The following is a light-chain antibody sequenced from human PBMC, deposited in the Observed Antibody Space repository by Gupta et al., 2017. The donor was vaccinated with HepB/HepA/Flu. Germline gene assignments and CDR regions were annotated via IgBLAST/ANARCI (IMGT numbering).Light chain of an antibody. CDR2: DVI. V-gene: IGLV2-14*03. Sequence: SALTQPASVSGSPGPSTTISCTGTSSDIGAFDYVSWYQQHPGQAPKLPIYDVINRPSGIPNRFSGSKSGNTASLTISGLQAGDEAEYFCASYTTTVLFGGGTRLTVL. J-gene: IGLJ2*01. CDR1: SSDIGAFDY. CDR3: ASYTTTVL.